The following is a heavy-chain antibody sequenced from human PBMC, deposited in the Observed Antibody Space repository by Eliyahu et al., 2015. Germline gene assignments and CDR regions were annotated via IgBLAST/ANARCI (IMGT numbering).Heavy chain of an antibody. J-gene: IGHJ5*02. Sequence: QVHLVESGGGVVQPGRALRLSXAASGLTFXYFGFHWVRLAPGKGLGWVXFXXYXGEKRLYADSVQGRFAVSRDDSXNTHYLQMNSLRPEDTAMYYCVLATADHWGQGTQVTVSS. V-gene: IGHV3-30*03. D-gene: IGHD2-15*01. CDR1: GLTFXYFG. CDR2: XXYXGEKR. CDR3: VLATADH.